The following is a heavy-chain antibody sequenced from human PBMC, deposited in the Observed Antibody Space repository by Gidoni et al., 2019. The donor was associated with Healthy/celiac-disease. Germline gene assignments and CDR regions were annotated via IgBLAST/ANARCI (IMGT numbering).Heavy chain of an antibody. D-gene: IGHD5-18*01. CDR1: GGSISSSNW. V-gene: IGHV4-4*02. Sequence: QVQLQESGPGLVKPSGTLSLTCAVSGGSISSSNWWSWVRQPPGKGLAWIGEIYHSGSNNYNPSLKSRVTISVDKSKNQFSLKLSSVTAADTAMYYCARDDTNTAMVTYAFDIWGQGTMVTVSS. CDR2: IYHSGSN. J-gene: IGHJ3*02. CDR3: ARDDTNTAMVTYAFDI.